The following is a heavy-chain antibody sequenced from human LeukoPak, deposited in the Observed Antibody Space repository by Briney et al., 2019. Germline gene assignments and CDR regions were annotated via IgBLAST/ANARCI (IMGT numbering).Heavy chain of an antibody. CDR2: INHSGST. D-gene: IGHD2-15*01. V-gene: IGHV4-34*01. CDR1: GGSFSGYY. J-gene: IGHJ4*02. CDR3: ARGLLNFGLVAAEYYFDY. Sequence: PSETLSLICAVYGGSFSGYYWSWIRQPPGKGLEWIGEINHSGSTNYNPSLKSRVTISVDTSKNQFSLKLSSVTAADTAVYYCARGLLNFGLVAAEYYFDYWGQGTLVTVSS.